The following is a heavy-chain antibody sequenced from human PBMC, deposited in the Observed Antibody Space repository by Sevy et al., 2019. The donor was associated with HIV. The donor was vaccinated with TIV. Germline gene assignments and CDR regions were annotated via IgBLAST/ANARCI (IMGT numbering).Heavy chain of an antibody. CDR1: GFTFTRYA. CDR2: VSKEGTNK. J-gene: IGHJ4*02. V-gene: IGHV3-30-3*01. CDR3: ARDPHSVPHWGSFDS. D-gene: IGHD3-16*01. Sequence: GGSLRISCEASGFTFTRYAFHWVRQAPGKGLEWVAVVSKEGTNKYYADSVKGRFTISRDNSRNTLYLQMQSLRADDTAVYFCARDPHSVPHWGSFDSWGQGTLVTVSS.